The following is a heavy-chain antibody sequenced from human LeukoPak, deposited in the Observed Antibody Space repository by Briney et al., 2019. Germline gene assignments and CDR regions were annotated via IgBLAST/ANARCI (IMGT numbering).Heavy chain of an antibody. CDR3: ANLDLAESYYYGSGSYYNGDY. CDR1: GFTFDDYA. V-gene: IGHV3-9*01. J-gene: IGHJ4*02. Sequence: PGGSLRLSCAASGFTFDDYAMHWVRQAPGKGLEWVSGISWNSGSIGCADSVKGRFTISRDNSKNTLYLQMNSLRAEDTAVYYCANLDLAESYYYGSGSYYNGDYWGQGTLVTVSS. CDR2: ISWNSGSI. D-gene: IGHD3-10*01.